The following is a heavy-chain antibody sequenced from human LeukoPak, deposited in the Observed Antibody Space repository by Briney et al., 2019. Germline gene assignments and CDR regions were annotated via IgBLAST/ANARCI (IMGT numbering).Heavy chain of an antibody. J-gene: IGHJ4*02. V-gene: IGHV3-15*01. Sequence: GGSLRLSCAASGFTFSNAWMSWVRQAPGKGLEWVGRIKSKTDGGKTDYAAPVNGRFTIPRDDSKNTLYLQMNSLKTEDTAVYYCTTESPDYWGQGTLVTVSS. CDR3: TTESPDY. CDR2: IKSKTDGGKT. CDR1: GFTFSNAW.